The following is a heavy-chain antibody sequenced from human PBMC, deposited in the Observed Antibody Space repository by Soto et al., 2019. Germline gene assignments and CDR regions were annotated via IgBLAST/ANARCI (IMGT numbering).Heavy chain of an antibody. J-gene: IGHJ3*02. CDR3: ATGEDIVVVPAAMEDAFVI. Sequence: QVQLVQSGAEVKKPGSSVKVSCKASGGTFSSYTISWVRQAPGQGLEWMGRIIPILGIANYAQKFQGRVTITADKSTSPAYMELSSLRSEDTAVYYCATGEDIVVVPAAMEDAFVIWGQGTMVTVSS. V-gene: IGHV1-69*02. D-gene: IGHD2-2*01. CDR1: GGTFSSYT. CDR2: IIPILGIA.